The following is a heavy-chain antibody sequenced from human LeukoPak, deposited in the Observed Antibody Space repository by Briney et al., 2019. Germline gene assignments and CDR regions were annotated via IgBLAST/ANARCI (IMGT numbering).Heavy chain of an antibody. V-gene: IGHV3-66*01. Sequence: GGSLRLSCAASGFAVITNYMSWVRQAPGKGLEWVSVIYSGGSTYYADSVKGRFTISRDNSKNTLYLQMNSLRAEDTAVYYCARVGSSYAFDYWGQGTLVTVSS. CDR3: ARVGSSYAFDY. J-gene: IGHJ4*02. D-gene: IGHD3-10*01. CDR2: IYSGGST. CDR1: GFAVITNY.